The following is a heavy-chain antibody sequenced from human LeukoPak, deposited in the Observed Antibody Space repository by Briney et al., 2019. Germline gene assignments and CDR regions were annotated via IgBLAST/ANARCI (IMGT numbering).Heavy chain of an antibody. D-gene: IGHD1-26*01. V-gene: IGHV3-23*01. CDR3: AKMKGHPLPKYYMDV. CDR2: ISASGGSK. J-gene: IGHJ6*01. Sequence: GGSLRLSCAASGFTFSSYAMSWVRQAPGKGLEWVSAISASGGSKYYADSVKRRFTISSDNDKNTLYLQMNSLRAEDTAVYYCAKMKGHPLPKYYMDVWGQGTTVTVSS. CDR1: GFTFSSYA.